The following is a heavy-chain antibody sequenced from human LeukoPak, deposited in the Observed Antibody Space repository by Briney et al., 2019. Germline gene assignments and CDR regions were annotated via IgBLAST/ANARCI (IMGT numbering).Heavy chain of an antibody. J-gene: IGHJ4*02. CDR1: GYTFTRSG. V-gene: IGHV1-18*01. CDR3: ARDYSGYDGFDY. CDR2: ISAYNGNT. D-gene: IGHD5-12*01. Sequence: GASAKDSCKASGYTFTRSGISWVRPAPGQGLEWMGWISAYNGNTNYAQKLQGRVTMTTDTSTSTVYMELRSLRSDDTAVYYCARDYSGYDGFDYWGQGTLVTVSS.